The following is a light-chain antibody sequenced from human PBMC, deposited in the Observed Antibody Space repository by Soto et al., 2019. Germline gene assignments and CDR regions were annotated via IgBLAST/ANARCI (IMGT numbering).Light chain of an antibody. CDR3: SSYTSSSTEV. CDR2: DVS. V-gene: IGLV2-14*01. CDR1: SSDVGGYNY. Sequence: QSALTQPASVSGSPGQSITISCTGTSSDVGGYNYVSWYQQHPGKAPKLMIYDVSNRPSGVSNRFSGSKSGNTASLTISGLQAEDEAHYYCSSYTSSSTEVFGGGTKLTVL. J-gene: IGLJ2*01.